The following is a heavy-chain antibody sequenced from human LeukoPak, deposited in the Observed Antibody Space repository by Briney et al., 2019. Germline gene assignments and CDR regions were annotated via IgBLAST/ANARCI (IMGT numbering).Heavy chain of an antibody. J-gene: IGHJ4*02. CDR1: GYTFTSYG. V-gene: IGHV1-18*01. Sequence: ASVKVSCKASGYTFTSYGISWVRQAPGQGLEWMGWISAYNGNTNYAQKLQGRVTMTTDTSTSTAYMELKSLRSDDTAVYYCARDYLLTSGSYWPFDYWGQGTLVTVSS. D-gene: IGHD1-26*01. CDR2: ISAYNGNT. CDR3: ARDYLLTSGSYWPFDY.